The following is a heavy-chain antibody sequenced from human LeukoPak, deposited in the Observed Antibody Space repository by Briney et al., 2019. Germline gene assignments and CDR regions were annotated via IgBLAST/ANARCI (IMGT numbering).Heavy chain of an antibody. D-gene: IGHD2-8*02. CDR1: GFTFRNHW. J-gene: IGHJ4*02. CDR3: AKDGSWSCTD. CDR2: ISSDGSST. Sequence: GGSLRLSCAASGFTFRNHWMHWVRQTPGKGLVWVSRISSDGSSTTYADSVKGRFTISRDNSKRTLYLQVNSLRADDTAVYYCAKDGSWSCTDWGQGTLVTVSS. V-gene: IGHV3-74*03.